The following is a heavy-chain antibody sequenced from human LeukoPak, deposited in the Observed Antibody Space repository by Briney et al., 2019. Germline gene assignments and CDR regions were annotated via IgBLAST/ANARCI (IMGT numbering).Heavy chain of an antibody. J-gene: IGHJ6*03. V-gene: IGHV4-39*01. CDR1: GGSISSYY. Sequence: PSETLSLTCTVSGGSISSYYWGWIRQPPGKGLEWIGSIYYSGSTYYNPSLKSRVTISVDTSKNQFSLKLSSVTAADTAVYYCARKGPYYYMDVWGKGTTVTVSS. CDR3: ARKGPYYYMDV. CDR2: IYYSGST.